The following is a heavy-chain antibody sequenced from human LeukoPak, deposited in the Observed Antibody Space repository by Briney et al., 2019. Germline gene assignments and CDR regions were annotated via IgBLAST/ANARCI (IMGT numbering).Heavy chain of an antibody. D-gene: IGHD3-16*01. CDR2: INPSGGST. CDR3: ARDPQKFGGAIEDDAFDI. Sequence: ASVKVSCKASGYTFTSCYMHWVRQAPGQGLEWMGIINPSGGSTSYAQKFQGRVTMTRDMSTSTVYMELSSLRSEDTAVYYCARDPQKFGGAIEDDAFDIWGQGTMVTVSS. J-gene: IGHJ3*02. CDR1: GYTFTSCY. V-gene: IGHV1-46*01.